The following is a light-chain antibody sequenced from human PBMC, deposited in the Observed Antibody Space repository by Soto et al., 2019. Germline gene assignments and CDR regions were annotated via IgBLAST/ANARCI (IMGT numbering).Light chain of an antibody. J-gene: IGKJ3*01. CDR1: QGISSA. CDR2: DAS. Sequence: AIQLTRSPSSLSASVGDSVTITCRASQGISSALAWYQQTPGRAPKLLIYDASTLASGVPSRFSGSRSGTDFTLTVSSLQPEDFATYYCQQFDDYTFTFGPGTKVDIX. V-gene: IGKV1D-13*01. CDR3: QQFDDYTFT.